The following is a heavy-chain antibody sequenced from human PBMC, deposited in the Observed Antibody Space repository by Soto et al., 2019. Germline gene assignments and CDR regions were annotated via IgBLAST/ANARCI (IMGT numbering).Heavy chain of an antibody. J-gene: IGHJ5*02. Sequence: SVKVSFNASGGTCSSYSFTWVRQAPGQGLEWMGRIIPIFGTANYAQKFQGRVTITADESTSTAYMELSSLRSQDTAVYYCARDPPPYSSSSWYDPWGQGTLVTVSS. CDR1: GGTCSSYS. V-gene: IGHV1-69*15. CDR2: IIPIFGTA. D-gene: IGHD6-13*01. CDR3: ARDPPPYSSSSWYDP.